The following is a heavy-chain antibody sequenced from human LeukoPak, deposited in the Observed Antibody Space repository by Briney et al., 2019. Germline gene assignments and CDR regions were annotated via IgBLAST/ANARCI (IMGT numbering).Heavy chain of an antibody. D-gene: IGHD3-10*01. Sequence: SETLSFTCTVSGGSISSYYWSWIRQPPGKGLEWIGYIYYSGSTNYNPSLKSRVTISVDTSKNQFSLKLSSVTAADTAVYYCARDGSGSYYKPSNDAFDIWGQGTMVTVSS. CDR3: ARDGSGSYYKPSNDAFDI. J-gene: IGHJ3*02. CDR2: IYYSGST. V-gene: IGHV4-59*01. CDR1: GGSISSYY.